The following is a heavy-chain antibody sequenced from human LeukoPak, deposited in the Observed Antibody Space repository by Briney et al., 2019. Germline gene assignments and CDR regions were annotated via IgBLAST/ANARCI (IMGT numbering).Heavy chain of an antibody. CDR2: IYHSGST. Sequence: SQTLSLTCAVSGGSISSGGYSWSWIRQPPGKGLEWIGYIYHSGSTYYNPSLKSRVTISVDRSKNQFSLKLSSVTAADTAVYYCARGDRGYYGSGSYHYFDYWGQGTLVTVSS. V-gene: IGHV4-30-2*01. J-gene: IGHJ4*02. CDR3: ARGDRGYYGSGSYHYFDY. D-gene: IGHD3-10*01. CDR1: GGSISSGGYS.